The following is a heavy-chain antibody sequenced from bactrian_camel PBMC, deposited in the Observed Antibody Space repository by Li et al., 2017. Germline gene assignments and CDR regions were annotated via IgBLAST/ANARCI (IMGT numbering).Heavy chain of an antibody. CDR1: GSTYSC. V-gene: IGHV3S1*01. J-gene: IGHJ4*01. CDR3: AADDSPDYCLPGLVLLNYQYDY. Sequence: VQLVESGGGSVQAGGSLRLSCAASGSTYSCMGWFRQAPGKEREGVARIYTGGGNSYYSDSVKGRFTISRDNAKNTLYLQMSGLKTEDAAKYFCAADDSPDYCLPGLVLLNYQYDYFGQGTQVTVS. CDR2: IYTGGGNS. D-gene: IGHD3*01.